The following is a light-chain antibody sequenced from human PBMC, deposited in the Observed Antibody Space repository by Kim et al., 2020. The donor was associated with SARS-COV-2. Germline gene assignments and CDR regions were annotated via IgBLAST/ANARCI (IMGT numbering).Light chain of an antibody. Sequence: EIVLTQSPGTLSLSPGERATLSCRASQSVSSNYLAWYQQKPGQAPRLLIYGASSRATGIPDRFSGSGSGTDFTLTISRLEPEDFAMYYCQQYGSSPPLTFGGGTKLEI. V-gene: IGKV3-20*01. CDR2: GAS. J-gene: IGKJ4*01. CDR1: QSVSSNY. CDR3: QQYGSSPPLT.